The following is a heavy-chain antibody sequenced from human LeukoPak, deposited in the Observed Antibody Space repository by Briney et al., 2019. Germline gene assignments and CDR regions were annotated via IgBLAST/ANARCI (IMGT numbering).Heavy chain of an antibody. CDR3: AKGWQLWYYFDY. CDR2: ISGDGAST. V-gene: IGHV3-43*02. CDR1: GFTFDDYA. D-gene: IGHD5-18*01. Sequence: PGGSLRLSCAASGFTFDDYAMHWVRQAPGKGLEWVSLISGDGASTYYADSVKGRFTISRDNSKNSLYLQMNSLRTEDTALYYCAKGWQLWYYFDYWGQGTLVTVSS. J-gene: IGHJ4*02.